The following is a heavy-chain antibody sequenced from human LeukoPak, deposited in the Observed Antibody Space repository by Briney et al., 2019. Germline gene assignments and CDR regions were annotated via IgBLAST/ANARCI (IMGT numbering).Heavy chain of an antibody. J-gene: IGHJ4*02. CDR3: ATGIFGVDY. V-gene: IGHV3-7*01. Sequence: PGGSLRLSCAASGFILSNYWMAWVRQAPGKGLEWVANINQDGSAKHYVDSVKGRFTISRDIAKNSLYLQMNSLGAEDTAMYYCATGIFGVDYWGQGTPVTVSS. CDR1: GFILSNYW. D-gene: IGHD3-3*01. CDR2: INQDGSAK.